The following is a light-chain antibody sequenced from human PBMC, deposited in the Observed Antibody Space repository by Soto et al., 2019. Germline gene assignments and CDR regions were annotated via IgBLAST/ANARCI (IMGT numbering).Light chain of an antibody. CDR3: QQYGSSGT. J-gene: IGKJ1*01. CDR1: QSVSSSY. CDR2: GAS. V-gene: IGKV3-20*01. Sequence: EIVLPQSPCTLSLSPGETATLSCMAGQSVSSSYVAWYQQNPGQPPSLLIYGASNRATGIPDRFSGSGSGTDFTLTISRLEPEDFAVYYCQQYGSSGTFGQGTKVDIK.